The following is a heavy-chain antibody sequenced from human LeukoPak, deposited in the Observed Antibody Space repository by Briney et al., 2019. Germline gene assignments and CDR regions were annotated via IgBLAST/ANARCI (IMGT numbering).Heavy chain of an antibody. CDR2: ITGSGDDT. CDR1: GFTFNSYA. CDR3: AKGSRNSRPYYFDF. V-gene: IGHV3-23*01. Sequence: GGSLRLSCAASGFTFNSYAMSWVRQAPGKVLEWVSAITGSGDDTYHADSVKGRFTISRDSSKNTLYLQMYSLRAEDTAVYYCAKGSRNSRPYYFDFWGQGTLVTVSS. J-gene: IGHJ4*02. D-gene: IGHD1-14*01.